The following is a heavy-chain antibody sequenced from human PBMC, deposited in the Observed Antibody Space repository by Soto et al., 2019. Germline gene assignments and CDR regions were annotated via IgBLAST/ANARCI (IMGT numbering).Heavy chain of an antibody. J-gene: IGHJ5*02. CDR3: ARETHWLNWFHP. CDR2: ISSSSSTI. V-gene: IGHV3-48*01. CDR1: GFTFSSYS. Sequence: EVQLVESGGGLVQPGGSLRLSCEASGFTFSSYSMNWVRQAPGKGLEWVSYISSSSSTIYYADSVKGRFTISRDNAKNSLYLQMNSLRAEDTAVYYCARETHWLNWFHPWGQGTLVTVSS. D-gene: IGHD6-19*01.